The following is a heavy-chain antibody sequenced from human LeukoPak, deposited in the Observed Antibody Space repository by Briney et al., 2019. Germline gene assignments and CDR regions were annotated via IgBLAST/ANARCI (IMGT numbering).Heavy chain of an antibody. CDR3: ARESEGYYDSSAHTWGFDY. CDR2: ISSGGST. Sequence: PSETLSLTCTVSGGSLSSSGYYWGWVRQPPGKEMEWIGSISSGGSTFYIPSLKSRLTISLDTSKSQFSLKLSSVTVADTAVYYCARESEGYYDSSAHTWGFDYWGQGTLVTVSS. CDR1: GGSLSSSGYY. V-gene: IGHV4-39*07. D-gene: IGHD3-22*01. J-gene: IGHJ4*02.